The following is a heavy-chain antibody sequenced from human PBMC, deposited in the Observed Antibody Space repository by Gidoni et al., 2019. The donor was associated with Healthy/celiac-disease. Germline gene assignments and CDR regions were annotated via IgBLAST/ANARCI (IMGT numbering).Heavy chain of an antibody. D-gene: IGHD3-22*01. V-gene: IGHV3-33*01. Sequence: QVQLVESGGGVVQPGRSLRLSCAASGFTFCSYGMHWVRQAPGKGLEWVAVIWYDGSNKYYADSVKGRFTISRDNSKNTLYLQMNSLRAEDTAVYYCARDGFDYYDSSGYYQSFDYWGQGTLVTVSS. J-gene: IGHJ4*02. CDR2: IWYDGSNK. CDR3: ARDGFDYYDSSGYYQSFDY. CDR1: GFTFCSYG.